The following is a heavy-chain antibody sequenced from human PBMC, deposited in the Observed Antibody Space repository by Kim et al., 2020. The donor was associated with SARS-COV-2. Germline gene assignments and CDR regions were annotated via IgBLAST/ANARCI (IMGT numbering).Heavy chain of an antibody. CDR3: ARGYMAGPINY. CDR2: ITRSGYST. V-gene: IGHV3-20*04. D-gene: IGHD3-16*02. CDR1: GFTFDDYG. J-gene: IGHJ4*02. Sequence: GGSLRLSCAASGFTFDDYGMSWVRQVPGKGLEWVSGITRSGYSTSYANAVKGRFTISRDNAKNSLYLQMNSLSVEDTALYYCARGYMAGPINYWGQGTLVTVSS.